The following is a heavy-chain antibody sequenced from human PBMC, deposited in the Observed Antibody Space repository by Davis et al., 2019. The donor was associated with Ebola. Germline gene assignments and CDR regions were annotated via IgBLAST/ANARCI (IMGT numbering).Heavy chain of an antibody. CDR1: GGSISSGGYS. Sequence: PSETLSLTCAVSGGSISSGGYSWSWIRQPPGKGLEWIGYIYHSGSTYYNPSLKSRVTISVDTSKNQFSLKLSSVTAADTAVYYCARGRSRATVTTPVYYYGMDVWGQGTTVTVSS. CDR3: ARGRSRATVTTPVYYYGMDV. D-gene: IGHD4-17*01. J-gene: IGHJ6*02. V-gene: IGHV4-30-2*01. CDR2: IYHSGST.